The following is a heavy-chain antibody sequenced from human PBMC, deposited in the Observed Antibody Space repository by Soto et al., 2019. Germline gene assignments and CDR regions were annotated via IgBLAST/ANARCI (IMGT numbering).Heavy chain of an antibody. CDR1: GYTFTSYG. V-gene: IGHV1-18*01. CDR3: ARDRSLFAVAGSDWFDP. Sequence: QVQLVQSGAEVKKPGASVKVSCKASGYTFTSYGISWVRQAPGQGLEWMGWISAYNGKTNYAQKLQGRVTMTTDTSTSTAYMELRSLRSDDTAVYYCARDRSLFAVAGSDWFDPWGQGTLVTVSS. CDR2: ISAYNGKT. D-gene: IGHD6-19*01. J-gene: IGHJ5*02.